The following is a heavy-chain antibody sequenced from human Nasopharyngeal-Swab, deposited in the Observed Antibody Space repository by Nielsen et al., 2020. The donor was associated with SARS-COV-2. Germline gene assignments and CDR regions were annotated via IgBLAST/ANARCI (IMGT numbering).Heavy chain of an antibody. D-gene: IGHD4-17*01. V-gene: IGHV4-39*02. CDR2: IYYSGST. J-gene: IGHJ4*02. CDR1: GGSISSSSYY. CDR3: ARVPSDYGDPAGFDY. Sequence: SETLSLTCTVSGGSISSSSYYRGWIRQPPGKGLEWIGYIYYSGSTYYNPSLESRVSMSVDTSKNHFSLKVSSVTAADTAVYYCARVPSDYGDPAGFDYWGQGILVTVSS.